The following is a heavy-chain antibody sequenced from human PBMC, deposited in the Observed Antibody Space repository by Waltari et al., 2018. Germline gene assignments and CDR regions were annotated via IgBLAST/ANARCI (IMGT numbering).Heavy chain of an antibody. J-gene: IGHJ4*02. CDR1: GGSISSYY. V-gene: IGHV4-59*01. CDR3: ARGTTWYDFWSGYYVDY. D-gene: IGHD3-3*01. CDR2: IYYSGST. Sequence: QVQLQESGPGLVKPSETLSLTCPVSGGSISSYYCSWIRQPPGKGLEWIGYIYYSGSTNYNPSLKSRVTISVDTSKNQFSLKLSSVTAADTAVYYCARGTTWYDFWSGYYVDYWGQGTLVTVSS.